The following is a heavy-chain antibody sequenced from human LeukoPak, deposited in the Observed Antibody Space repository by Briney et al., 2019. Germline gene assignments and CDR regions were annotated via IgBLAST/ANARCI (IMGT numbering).Heavy chain of an antibody. Sequence: GGSLRLSCAASGFTFSNYAMSWVRQAPGKGLEWVSAISGSGGSTYYADSVKGRFTISRDNSKNTLYPQLNSLRAVDTAVYYCAKGGDYEIYYYYYYMDVWGKGTTVTVSS. CDR3: AKGGDYEIYYYYYYMDV. V-gene: IGHV3-23*01. CDR1: GFTFSNYA. CDR2: ISGSGGST. D-gene: IGHD4-17*01. J-gene: IGHJ6*03.